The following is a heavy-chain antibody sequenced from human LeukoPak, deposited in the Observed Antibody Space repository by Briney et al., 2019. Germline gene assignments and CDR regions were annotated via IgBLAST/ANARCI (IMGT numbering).Heavy chain of an antibody. V-gene: IGHV3-23*01. CDR1: GFTFSGSA. CDR2: ISIGGDYT. J-gene: IGHJ4*02. D-gene: IGHD1-14*01. Sequence: PGGSLRLSCAASGFTFSGSAMSWVRQAPGGGLEWVSVISIGGDYTYYADSVKGRFTISRDNSKNTLSLQMSNLRAEDTAIYYCAKLHSATITADFDHWGQGTLVTVSS. CDR3: AKLHSATITADFDH.